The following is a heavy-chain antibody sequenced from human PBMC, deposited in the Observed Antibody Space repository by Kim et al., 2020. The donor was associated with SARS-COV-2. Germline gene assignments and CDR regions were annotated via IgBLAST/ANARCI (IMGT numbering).Heavy chain of an antibody. CDR1: GYTFTSYY. Sequence: ASVKVSCKASGYTFTSYYVHWVRQAPGQGLEWMGIINPGTGSRTYAQKLEGRVTMTWDTSTSTVYMELSSLNSGDTAVYYCARKGGDIVVAPPLSYYGMD. D-gene: IGHD2-15*01. CDR3: ARKGGDIVVAPPLSYYGMD. CDR2: INPGTGSR. V-gene: IGHV1-46*04. J-gene: IGHJ6*01.